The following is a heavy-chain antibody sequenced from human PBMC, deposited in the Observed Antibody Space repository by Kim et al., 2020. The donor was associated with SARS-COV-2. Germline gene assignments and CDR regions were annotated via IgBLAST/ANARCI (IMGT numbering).Heavy chain of an antibody. Sequence: GGSLRLSCAVSGFTFSNYAMNWVRQAPGKGLEWVSLISGSGGNTYYADSVKGRFTISRDNSRNTLFLQMNTLRAEDTAVYYCAKDVRSGGGGNDYWGQGTLVTVSS. CDR2: ISGSGGNT. J-gene: IGHJ4*02. D-gene: IGHD2-21*01. CDR3: AKDVRSGGGGNDY. V-gene: IGHV3-23*01. CDR1: GFTFSNYA.